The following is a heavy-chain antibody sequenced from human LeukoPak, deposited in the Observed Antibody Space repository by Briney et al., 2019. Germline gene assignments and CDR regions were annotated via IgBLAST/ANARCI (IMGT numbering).Heavy chain of an antibody. CDR3: ARARYGEGDY. CDR2: IYTSGST. V-gene: IGHV4-61*02. D-gene: IGHD4-17*01. Sequence: PSETLSLTCTVSGGSISSGSYYWSWIRQPAGKGLEWIGRIYTSGSTNYNPSLKSRVTISVDTSKNQFSLKLSSVTAADTAVYYRARARYGEGDYWGQGTLVTVSS. CDR1: GGSISSGSYY. J-gene: IGHJ4*02.